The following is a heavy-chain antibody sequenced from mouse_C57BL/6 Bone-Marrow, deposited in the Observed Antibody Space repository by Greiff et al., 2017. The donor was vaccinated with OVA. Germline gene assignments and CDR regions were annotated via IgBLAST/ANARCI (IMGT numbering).Heavy chain of an antibody. Sequence: QVQLQQSGAELVRPGASVTLSCKASGYTFTDYEMHWVKQTPVHGLEWIGAIDPETGGTAYNQKFKGKATLTADKSSSKASMELRSLTSEDSAVYYCTRYFSWFAYWGQGTLVTVSA. J-gene: IGHJ3*01. CDR3: TRYFSWFAY. CDR2: IDPETGGT. V-gene: IGHV1-15*01. CDR1: GYTFTDYE.